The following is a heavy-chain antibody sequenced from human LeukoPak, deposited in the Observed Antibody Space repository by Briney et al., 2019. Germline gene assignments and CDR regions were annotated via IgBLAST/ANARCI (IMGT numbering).Heavy chain of an antibody. D-gene: IGHD6-19*01. V-gene: IGHV3-30-3*01. CDR3: ASPLFSSGWYWFDY. CDR2: ISYDGSKK. CDR1: GFTSSSYN. Sequence: GGSLRLSCAASGFTSSSYNMHWVRQAPGKGLEWVAVISYDGSKKYYADPVKGRFTISRDDSKNTLYLQMDSLRTEDTAVYYCASPLFSSGWYWFDYWGQGTLVTVSS. J-gene: IGHJ4*02.